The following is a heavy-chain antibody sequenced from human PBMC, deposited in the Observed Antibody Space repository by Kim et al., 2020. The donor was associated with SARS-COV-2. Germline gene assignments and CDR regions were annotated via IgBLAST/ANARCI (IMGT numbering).Heavy chain of an antibody. CDR3: GRGGMHPDF. CDR1: GFTYSNFR. Sequence: GGSLRLSCVASGFTYSNFRMTWVRQAAGKGLERVANIKEDGSEQHYDDSVKGRFTISRDNAENSLYLQKNSLRADDTAVYYCGRGGMHPDFLGEGTLVT. J-gene: IGHJ4*02. V-gene: IGHV3-7*01. D-gene: IGHD1-26*01. CDR2: IKEDGSEQ.